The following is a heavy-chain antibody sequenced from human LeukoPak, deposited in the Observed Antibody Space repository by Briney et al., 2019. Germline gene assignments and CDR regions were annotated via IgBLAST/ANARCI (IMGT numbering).Heavy chain of an antibody. J-gene: IGHJ4*02. V-gene: IGHV3-20*04. CDR2: INWNGGST. CDR1: GFTFDEYG. Sequence: PGGSLRLXCAASGFTFDEYGMSWVRQAPGKGLEWVSGINWNGGSTGYADSVKGRFTISRDNAKNSLYLQMNSLRAEDTALYYCARGPYYYDSSGYYYDYWGQGTLVTVSS. D-gene: IGHD3-22*01. CDR3: ARGPYYYDSSGYYYDY.